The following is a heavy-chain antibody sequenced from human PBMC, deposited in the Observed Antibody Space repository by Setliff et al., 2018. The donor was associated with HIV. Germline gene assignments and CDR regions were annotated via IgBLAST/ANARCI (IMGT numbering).Heavy chain of an antibody. CDR2: FYYNGGS. Sequence: TSETLSLTCTVSGDSVNDRSYFWGWIRQPPGKGLEWIGTFYYNGGSRYNPSLKSRVTISVDTSKNQFSLNLNSVTAADTAVYYCARGFYSWNLWGQGTLVTVSS. CDR1: GDSVNDRSYF. V-gene: IGHV4-39*01. J-gene: IGHJ5*02. D-gene: IGHD1-20*01. CDR3: ARGFYSWNL.